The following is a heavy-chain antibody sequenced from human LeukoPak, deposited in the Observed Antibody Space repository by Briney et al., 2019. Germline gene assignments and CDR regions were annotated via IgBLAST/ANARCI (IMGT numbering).Heavy chain of an antibody. V-gene: IGHV4-4*07. D-gene: IGHD3-22*01. CDR3: ARVYYYDSSGYYLGVDAFDI. Sequence: SETLSLTCTVSGGSIRSYYWSWIRQPAGKGLEWIGRIYTSGSTNYNPSLKSRVTMSVDTSKNQFSLKLSSVTAADTAVYYCARVYYYDSSGYYLGVDAFDIWGQGTMVTVSS. CDR2: IYTSGST. CDR1: GGSIRSYY. J-gene: IGHJ3*02.